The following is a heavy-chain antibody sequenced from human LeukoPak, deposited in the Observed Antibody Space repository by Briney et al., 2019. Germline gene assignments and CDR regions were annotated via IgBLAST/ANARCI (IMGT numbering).Heavy chain of an antibody. J-gene: IGHJ4*02. D-gene: IGHD3-22*01. Sequence: SETLSLTCAVYGGSFSGYYWTWIRQPPGKGLEWIGEILHDGSTDYNPSLKSRVTISVDTSKNHFSLRLRSMTAADTAVYYCARGWYYFDSSGYDYWAQGTLVTVSS. CDR1: GGSFSGYY. CDR2: ILHDGST. V-gene: IGHV4-34*01. CDR3: ARGWYYFDSSGYDY.